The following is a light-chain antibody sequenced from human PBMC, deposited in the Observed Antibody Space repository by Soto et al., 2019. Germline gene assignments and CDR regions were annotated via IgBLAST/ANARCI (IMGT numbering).Light chain of an antibody. CDR2: AAC. CDR3: QQSYSTPHT. J-gene: IGKJ2*01. CDR1: QSISSY. V-gene: IGKV1-39*01. Sequence: DIQMTQSPSSLSASVGDRVTITCRASQSISSYLNWYQQKPGKAPKLLIYAACSLQSGVPSRFSGSGSGTDFTLNISSLQPEDFSTYYCQQSYSTPHTFGQGTKREIK.